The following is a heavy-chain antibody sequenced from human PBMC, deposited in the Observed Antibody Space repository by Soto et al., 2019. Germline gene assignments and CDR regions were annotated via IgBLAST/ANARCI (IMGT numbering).Heavy chain of an antibody. J-gene: IGHJ5*02. CDR2: IYYSGST. CDR1: SGSIISSNYY. Sequence: SETLSLTCTFSSGSIISSNYYWAWIRQPPEKGLEWIATIYYSGSTYYSPSLKSRVTISVDTSKNQFSLRLASVTAADTAVYYCARLNKPGWFDPWGQGTLVTVSS. CDR3: ARLNKPGWFDP. V-gene: IGHV4-39*01.